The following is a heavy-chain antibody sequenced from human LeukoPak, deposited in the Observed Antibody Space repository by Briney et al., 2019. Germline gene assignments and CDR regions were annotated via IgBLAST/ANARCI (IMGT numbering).Heavy chain of an antibody. CDR3: AGAGENWRPAAITRGIMDV. V-gene: IGHV1-69*13. CDR1: GGTFSSYA. CDR2: IIPIFGTA. J-gene: IGHJ6*03. D-gene: IGHD2-2*02. Sequence: ASVKVSCKASGGTFSSYAISWVRQAPGQGLEWMGGIIPIFGTANYAQKFQGRVTITADESTSTAYMELSSLRSEDTAVYYCAGAGENWRPAAITRGIMDVWGKGTTVTVSS.